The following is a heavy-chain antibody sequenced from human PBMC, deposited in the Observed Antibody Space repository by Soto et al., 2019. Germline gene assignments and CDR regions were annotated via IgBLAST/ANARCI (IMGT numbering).Heavy chain of an antibody. CDR3: ARPDSPGIYYFDY. V-gene: IGHV3-30-3*01. Sequence: PGGSLRLSCAASGFTFSSYAMHWVRQAPGKGLEWVAVISYDGSNKYYADSVKGRFTISRDNSKNTLYLQMNSLRAEDTAVYYCARPDSPGIYYFDYWGQGTLVTVSS. CDR2: ISYDGSNK. CDR1: GFTFSSYA. D-gene: IGHD2-21*01. J-gene: IGHJ4*02.